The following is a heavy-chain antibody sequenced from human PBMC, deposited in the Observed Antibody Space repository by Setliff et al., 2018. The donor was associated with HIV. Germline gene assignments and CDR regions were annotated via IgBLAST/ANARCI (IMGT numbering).Heavy chain of an antibody. Sequence: SETLSLTCTVSGDSSSNDYWTWVRQPPGKGLEWIGHIYTSGSTNYNPSLKSRVTMSVGTSKNQFSLKLSSVTAADTAVYYCASLFHDTSAPWLNYFDHWGQGTLVTVSS. J-gene: IGHJ4*02. CDR2: IYTSGST. D-gene: IGHD3-22*01. V-gene: IGHV4-4*08. CDR3: ASLFHDTSAPWLNYFDH. CDR1: GDSSSNDY.